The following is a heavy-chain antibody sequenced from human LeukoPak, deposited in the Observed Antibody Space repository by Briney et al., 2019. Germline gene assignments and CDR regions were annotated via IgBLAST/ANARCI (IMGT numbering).Heavy chain of an antibody. CDR3: TGGRGLITVV. CDR1: GFTFGSYW. D-gene: IGHD1-14*01. V-gene: IGHV3-7*03. CDR2: IKQDGSEI. J-gene: IGHJ4*01. Sequence: GGSMRLYCSASGFTFGSYWMNWDRQAPGKGPEWVANIKQDGSEINYVDSVKGRFIISRDNAKNSLYLQMNSLRVDDTAVYYCTGGRGLITVVWGHGTLVTVSS.